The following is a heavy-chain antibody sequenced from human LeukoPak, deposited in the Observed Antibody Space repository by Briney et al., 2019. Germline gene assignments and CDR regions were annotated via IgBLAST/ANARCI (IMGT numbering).Heavy chain of an antibody. V-gene: IGHV1-8*01. D-gene: IGHD3-10*01. CDR2: MNPNSGNT. CDR3: AREDGSGSYTFLDY. Sequence: ASVKVSCKASGYTFTSYDINWVRQATGQGLEWMGWMNPNSGNTGYAQEFQGRVTMTRNTSISTAYMELSSLRSEDTAVYYCAREDGSGSYTFLDYWGQGTLVTVSS. J-gene: IGHJ4*02. CDR1: GYTFTSYD.